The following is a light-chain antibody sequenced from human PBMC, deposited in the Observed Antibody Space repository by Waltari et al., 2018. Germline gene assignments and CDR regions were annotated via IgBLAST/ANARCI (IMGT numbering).Light chain of an antibody. J-gene: IGLJ2*01. CDR1: SSDIGGYNY. V-gene: IGLV2-23*02. CDR2: DVN. CDR3: CSYAGTNTVV. Sequence: QSALTQPASVSGSPGQSITISCTGTSSDIGGYNYVSWYQQHPGKAPKLMLYDVNKRPSEVSNRFAGSKSGNTASLTISGLQAGDEADYYCCSYAGTNTVVFGGGTKLTVL.